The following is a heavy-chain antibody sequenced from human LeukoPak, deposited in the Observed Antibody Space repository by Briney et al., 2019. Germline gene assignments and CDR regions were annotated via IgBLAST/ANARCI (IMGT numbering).Heavy chain of an antibody. D-gene: IGHD2-2*01. CDR1: GFTFSSYA. Sequence: QRGGSLRLSCAASGFTFSSYAMSWVRQAPGKGLEWVSAISGSGGSTYYADSVKGRFTISRDNSKNTLYLQMNSLRAEDTAVYYCARGAGSTSRNWFDPWGQGTLVTVSS. CDR2: ISGSGGST. V-gene: IGHV3-23*01. J-gene: IGHJ5*02. CDR3: ARGAGSTSRNWFDP.